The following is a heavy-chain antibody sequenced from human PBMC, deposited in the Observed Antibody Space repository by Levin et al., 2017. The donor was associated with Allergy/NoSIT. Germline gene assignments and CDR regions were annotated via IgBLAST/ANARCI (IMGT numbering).Heavy chain of an antibody. CDR3: ARPDYYDSSGLDGAFDI. D-gene: IGHD3-22*01. CDR2: IYPGDSDT. V-gene: IGHV5-51*01. CDR1: GYSFTSYW. J-gene: IGHJ3*02. Sequence: GESLKISCQGSGYSFTSYWIGWVRQMPGKGLEWMGIIYPGDSDTRYSPSFQGQVTISADKSISTAYLQWSSLKASDTAMYYCARPDYYDSSGLDGAFDIWGQGTMVTVSS.